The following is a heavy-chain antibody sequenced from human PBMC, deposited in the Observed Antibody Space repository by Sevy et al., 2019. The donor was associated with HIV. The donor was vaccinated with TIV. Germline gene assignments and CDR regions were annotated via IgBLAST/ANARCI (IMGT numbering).Heavy chain of an antibody. V-gene: IGHV4-39*01. D-gene: IGHD3-22*01. Sequence: SETLSLTCTVSGGSISSSSYYWGWIRQPPGKGLEWIASIYYSGSTYYNPSLKSRVTISVDTSKNQFSLKLSSVTAADTAVYYCARLHYDSSGYFPGGAFDIWGQGTMVTVSS. CDR3: ARLHYDSSGYFPGGAFDI. CDR2: IYYSGST. CDR1: GGSISSSSYY. J-gene: IGHJ3*02.